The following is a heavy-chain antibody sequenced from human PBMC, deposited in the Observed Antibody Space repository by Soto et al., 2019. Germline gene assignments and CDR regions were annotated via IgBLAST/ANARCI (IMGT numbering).Heavy chain of an antibody. CDR2: ISSSSSTI. CDR1: GFTFSSYS. V-gene: IGHV3-48*04. CDR3: ARDGQDYDFWSGTPRGNWFDP. Sequence: GGSLRLSCAASGFTFSSYSMNWVRQAPGKGLEWVSYISSSSSTIYYADSVKGRFTISRDNAKNSLYLQMNSLRAEDTAVYYCARDGQDYDFWSGTPRGNWFDPWGQGTLVTVSS. J-gene: IGHJ5*02. D-gene: IGHD3-3*01.